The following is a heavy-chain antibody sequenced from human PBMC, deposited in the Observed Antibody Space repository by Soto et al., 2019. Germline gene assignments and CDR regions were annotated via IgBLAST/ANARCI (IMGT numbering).Heavy chain of an antibody. V-gene: IGHV4-31*03. J-gene: IGHJ4*02. CDR3: ARDWGRDGCFDY. CDR1: GGSISSGGYY. D-gene: IGHD3-16*01. Sequence: QVQLQESGPGLVKPSQTLSLTCTVSGGSISSGGYYWSWIRQHPGKGLEWIGDIYYSGSTYYNPSLKSRVTISVDTSKNQFSLKLSSVTAADTAVYSCARDWGRDGCFDYWGQGTLVTVSS. CDR2: IYYSGST.